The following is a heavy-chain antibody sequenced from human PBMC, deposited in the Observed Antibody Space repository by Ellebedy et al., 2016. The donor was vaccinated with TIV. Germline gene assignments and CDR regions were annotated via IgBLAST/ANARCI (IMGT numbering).Heavy chain of an antibody. V-gene: IGHV6-1*01. CDR1: GDSVSTGSAV. CDR2: VYYRSKWYD. D-gene: IGHD4-23*01. J-gene: IGHJ4*02. CDR3: AREGMPGLGDFGGGFDH. Sequence: SETLSLTXVISGDSVSTGSAVWNWIRQSPSRGLEWLGRVYYRSKWYDDYALSVKGRINIEPDTSKNQFSLHLQSVIPEDTATYYCAREGMPGLGDFGGGFDHWGQGALVTVSS.